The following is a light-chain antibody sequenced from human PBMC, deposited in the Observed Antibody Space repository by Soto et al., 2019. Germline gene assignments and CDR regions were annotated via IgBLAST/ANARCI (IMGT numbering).Light chain of an antibody. CDR1: RSVSSN. J-gene: IGKJ2*01. CDR2: GAS. V-gene: IGKV3-15*01. CDR3: QQYNNWPPYT. Sequence: EIVMTQSPATLSVSPGERATLSCRASRSVSSNLAWYQQKPGQAPRLLMYGASTRATGIPARCSGSGSGTAFTLTISSLQSEDFAVYYCQQYNNWPPYTFGQGTKLEIK.